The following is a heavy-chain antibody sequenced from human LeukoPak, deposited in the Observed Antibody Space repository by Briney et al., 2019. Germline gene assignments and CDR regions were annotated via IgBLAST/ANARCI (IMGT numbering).Heavy chain of an antibody. Sequence: GGSLRLSCAASGFTFSNYAIHWVRQAPGKGLECVSAISSIEGRVFYANSVKGRFTISRDNSKNTVFLQMGSLRAEDMAVYYCARACRDCRGGTCYSYYFDYWGQGTQVTVSP. CDR1: GFTFSNYA. CDR3: ARACRDCRGGTCYSYYFDY. CDR2: ISSIEGRV. V-gene: IGHV3-64*01. D-gene: IGHD2-15*01. J-gene: IGHJ4*02.